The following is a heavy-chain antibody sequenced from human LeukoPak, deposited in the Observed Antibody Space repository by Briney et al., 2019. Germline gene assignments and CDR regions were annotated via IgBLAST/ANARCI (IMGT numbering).Heavy chain of an antibody. Sequence: SETLSLTCTVSGGSISSGGYYWSWIRQPPGKDLEWIGYIYHSGSTYYNPSLKSRVTISVDRSKNQFSLKLSSVTAADTAVYYCASRITGTNDLDYWGQGTLVTVSS. J-gene: IGHJ4*02. V-gene: IGHV4-30-2*01. CDR2: IYHSGST. CDR1: GGSISSGGYY. D-gene: IGHD1-7*01. CDR3: ASRITGTNDLDY.